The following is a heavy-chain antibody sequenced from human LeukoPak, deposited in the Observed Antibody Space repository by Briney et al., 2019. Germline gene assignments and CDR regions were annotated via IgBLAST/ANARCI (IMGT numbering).Heavy chain of an antibody. Sequence: GGSLRLSCAASGFTFSSYAMSWVRQAPGKGLEWVSTISGRTGTSHYADSVKGRFTISRDNSKNTLYLQMNSLRVEDTAVYYCARAAQVTGRPNLGGHFDYWGQGTLVTVSS. CDR1: GFTFSSYA. J-gene: IGHJ4*02. D-gene: IGHD6-6*01. CDR3: ARAAQVTGRPNLGGHFDY. CDR2: ISGRTGTS. V-gene: IGHV3-23*01.